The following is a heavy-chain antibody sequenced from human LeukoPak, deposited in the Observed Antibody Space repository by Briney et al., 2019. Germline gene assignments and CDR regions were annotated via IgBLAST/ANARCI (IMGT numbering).Heavy chain of an antibody. V-gene: IGHV4-59*01. J-gene: IGHJ6*02. Sequence: KPSETLSLTCTVSGGSISSYYWSWIRQPPGKGLEWIGYIYYSGSTNYNPSLKSRVTISVDTSKNQFSLKLSSVTAADTAVYYCARDILGHYYGMDVWGQGTTVTVSS. D-gene: IGHD2-15*01. CDR1: GGSISSYY. CDR2: IYYSGST. CDR3: ARDILGHYYGMDV.